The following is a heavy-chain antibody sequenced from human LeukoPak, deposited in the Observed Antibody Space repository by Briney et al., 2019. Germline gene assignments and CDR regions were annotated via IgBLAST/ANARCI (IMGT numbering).Heavy chain of an antibody. V-gene: IGHV1-2*02. CDR1: GYTFTSHG. D-gene: IGHD2-15*01. CDR2: INPNSGGT. Sequence: ASVKVSCKASGYTFTSHGISWVRQAPGQGLEWMGWINPNSGGTNYAQKFQGRVTMTRDTSISTAYMELSRLRSDDTAVYYCEKVVYCSGGSCYSALDDWGQETLITVSS. J-gene: IGHJ4*02. CDR3: EKVVYCSGGSCYSALDD.